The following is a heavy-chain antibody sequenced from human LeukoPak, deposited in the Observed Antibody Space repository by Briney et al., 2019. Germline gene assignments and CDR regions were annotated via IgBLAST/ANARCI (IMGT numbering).Heavy chain of an antibody. D-gene: IGHD3-22*01. CDR1: GGTFSSYA. V-gene: IGHV1-69*13. J-gene: IGHJ4*02. CDR3: TRDPFGYYDSSGYQPLDY. CDR2: IIPIFGTA. Sequence: SVKVSCKASGGTFSSYAISWVRQAPGQGLEWMGGIIPIFGTANYAQKFQGRVTITADESTSTAYMELSSLRSEDTAVYYCTRDPFGYYDSSGYQPLDYWGQGTLVTVSS.